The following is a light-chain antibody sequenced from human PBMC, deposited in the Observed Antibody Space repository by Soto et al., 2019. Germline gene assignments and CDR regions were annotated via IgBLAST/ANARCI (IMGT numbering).Light chain of an antibody. Sequence: ELVLTQSPATLSLSPGERATLSCRASQSVSRYLAWYQQKPGQAPRLLIYDASNRATGIPGRFSGSGSGTDFTLTISSLETEDFAVYYCQQRSNWFLTFGGGTKVEI. V-gene: IGKV3-11*01. CDR3: QQRSNWFLT. CDR1: QSVSRY. CDR2: DAS. J-gene: IGKJ4*01.